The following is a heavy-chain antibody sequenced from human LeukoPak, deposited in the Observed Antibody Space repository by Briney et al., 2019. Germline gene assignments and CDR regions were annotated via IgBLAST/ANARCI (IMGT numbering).Heavy chain of an antibody. CDR1: GGSISSYY. J-gene: IGHJ4*02. Sequence: SETLSLTCTVSGGSISSYYWSWIRQPAGKGLEWIGRIYTTGSTNYNPSLKSRVTMSIDTSKSQFSLRLSSVTAADTAVYYCVRGPENGGYYTFDSWGQGTLVTVSS. CDR2: IYTTGST. V-gene: IGHV4-4*07. CDR3: VRGPENGGYYTFDS. D-gene: IGHD3-22*01.